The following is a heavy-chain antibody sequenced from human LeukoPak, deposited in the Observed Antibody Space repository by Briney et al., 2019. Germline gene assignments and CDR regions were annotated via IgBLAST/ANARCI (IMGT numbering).Heavy chain of an antibody. D-gene: IGHD5-24*01. J-gene: IGHJ5*02. Sequence: PSKTLSLTCTVSGGSISSYYWSWIRQPPGKGLEWIGYIYYSGSTNYNPSLKSRVTISVDTSKNQFSLKLSSVTAADTAVYYCARERRWLQFGGNWFDPWGQGTLVTVSS. CDR3: ARERRWLQFGGNWFDP. V-gene: IGHV4-59*01. CDR2: IYYSGST. CDR1: GGSISSYY.